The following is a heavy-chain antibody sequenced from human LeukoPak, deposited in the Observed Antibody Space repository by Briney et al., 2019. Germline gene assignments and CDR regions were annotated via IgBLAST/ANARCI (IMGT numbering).Heavy chain of an antibody. Sequence: SETLSLTCTVSGGSISSYYWSWIRQPPGKGLEWIGYIYYSGSTYYNPSLKSRVTISVVTSKNQFSLKLSSVTAADTAVYYCASPIKGDDYGGNSETFYMDVWGKGTTVTVYS. CDR3: ASPIKGDDYGGNSETFYMDV. J-gene: IGHJ6*03. CDR2: IYYSGST. CDR1: GGSISSYY. D-gene: IGHD4-23*01. V-gene: IGHV4-59*04.